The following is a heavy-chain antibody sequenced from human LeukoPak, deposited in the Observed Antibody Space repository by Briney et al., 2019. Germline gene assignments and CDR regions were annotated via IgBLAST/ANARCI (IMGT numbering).Heavy chain of an antibody. CDR3: AKDWADSTVADYFDY. CDR1: GFTFSSYA. J-gene: IGHJ4*02. Sequence: GGSLRLSCAASGFTFSSYAMSWVRQAPGKGLEWVSAISGSGGSTYYADSVKGRFTISRDNSKNTLYLQMNSLRAEDTAVYYCAKDWADSTVADYFDYWGQGTLVTVSS. D-gene: IGHD4-23*01. CDR2: ISGSGGST. V-gene: IGHV3-23*01.